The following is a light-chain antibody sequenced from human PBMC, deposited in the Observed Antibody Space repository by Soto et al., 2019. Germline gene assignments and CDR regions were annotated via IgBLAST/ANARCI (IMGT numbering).Light chain of an antibody. CDR3: CSYAGSSTYV. J-gene: IGLJ1*01. CDR2: EVS. Sequence: QPVLNQPASVSGSPGRSITISCTGTSSDVGSYNLVSWYQQHPGKAPKLMIYEVSKRPSGVSNRFSGSKSGNTASLTISGLQAEDEADYYCCSYAGSSTYVFGTGTKVTVL. V-gene: IGLV2-23*02. CDR1: SSDVGSYNL.